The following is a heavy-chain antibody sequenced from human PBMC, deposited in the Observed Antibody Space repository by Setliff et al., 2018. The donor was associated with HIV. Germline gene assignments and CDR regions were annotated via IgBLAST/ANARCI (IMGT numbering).Heavy chain of an antibody. Sequence: ASVKVSCKASGYTFTSYGISWVRQAPGQGLEWMGWISAYNGNTNYAQKLQGRVTMTTDTSTSTAYMELRSLRSDDTAVYYWARDQPQDYDSLTGYYTGRYFDYWGRGTLVTVSS. CDR2: ISAYNGNT. D-gene: IGHD3-9*01. CDR1: GYTFTSYG. V-gene: IGHV1-18*01. CDR3: ARDQPQDYDSLTGYYTGRYFDY. J-gene: IGHJ4*02.